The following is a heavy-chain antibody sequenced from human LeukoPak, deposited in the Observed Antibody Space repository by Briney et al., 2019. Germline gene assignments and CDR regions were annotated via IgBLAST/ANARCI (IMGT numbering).Heavy chain of an antibody. CDR2: INIGGTNT. CDR3: TTDGAGFDT. Sequence: GGSLRLSCAASGFTFSDYYMGWIRQAPGKGLEWLSHINIGGTNTHYADSVKGRFTISRDNAKKSLYLEMNNLRAEDTAVYYCTTDGAGFDTWGQGVLVTVSS. V-gene: IGHV3-11*01. CDR1: GFTFSDYY. J-gene: IGHJ5*02.